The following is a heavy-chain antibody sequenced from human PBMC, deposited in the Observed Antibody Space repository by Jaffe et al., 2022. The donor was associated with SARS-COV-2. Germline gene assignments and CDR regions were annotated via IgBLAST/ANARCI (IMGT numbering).Heavy chain of an antibody. CDR3: AKTYSRLSPSR. J-gene: IGHJ4*02. CDR1: GFTFTNYA. CDR2: ISGGGANT. Sequence: EVQLLESGGGLVQPGGSLRLSCAASGFTFTNYAMSWVRQAPGKGLEWVSAISGGGANTYYADSVKGRFTISRDNSKDTLYLQMNSLRAEDTAVYYCAKTYSRLSPSRWGQGTLVTVSS. V-gene: IGHV3-23*01. D-gene: IGHD6-6*01.